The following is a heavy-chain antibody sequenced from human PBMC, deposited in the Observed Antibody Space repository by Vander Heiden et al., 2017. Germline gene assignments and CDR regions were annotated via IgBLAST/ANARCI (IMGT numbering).Heavy chain of an antibody. V-gene: IGHV1-69*01. CDR1: GCTFSSYA. D-gene: IGHD6-13*01. CDR3: AREGSSPGFDP. CDR2: IIPIFGTA. J-gene: IGHJ5*02. Sequence: QVQLVQSGAEVKKPGSSVKVSCKASGCTFSSYAISWVRQATGQGLEWMGGIIPIFGTANYAQKFQGRVTITADESTSTAYMELSSLRSEDTAVYYCAREGSSPGFDPWGQGTLVTVSS.